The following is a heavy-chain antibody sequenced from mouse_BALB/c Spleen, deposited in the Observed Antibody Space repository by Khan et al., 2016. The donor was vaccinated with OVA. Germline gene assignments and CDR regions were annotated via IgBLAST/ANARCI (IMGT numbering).Heavy chain of an antibody. CDR1: GYAFSNYW. J-gene: IGHJ3*01. CDR2: IYPGDGDT. CDR3: ARKGYGNYAFAY. Sequence: QVQLQQSGAELVRPGSSVKISCKASGYAFSNYWMTWVKQRPGQGLAWIGQIYPGDGDTNYNGKFKGQATLTADNSYSTAYMQLSSLTSEDSAFYFCARKGYGNYAFAYWGQGTLVTVSA. V-gene: IGHV1-80*01. D-gene: IGHD2-10*02.